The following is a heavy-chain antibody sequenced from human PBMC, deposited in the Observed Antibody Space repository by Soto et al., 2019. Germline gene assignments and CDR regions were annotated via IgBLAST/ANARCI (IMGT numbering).Heavy chain of an antibody. D-gene: IGHD6-13*01. CDR3: ATKGRWYVGYYYYGMDV. CDR1: GYTLTEFS. CDR2: FDPEDGET. J-gene: IGHJ6*02. Sequence: ASVKVSCKVSGYTLTEFSMHWVRQAPGQGLEWMGGFDPEDGETIYAQKFQGRVTMTEDTSTDTAYMELSSLRSEDTAAYYCATKGRWYVGYYYYGMDVWGQGTTVTVSS. V-gene: IGHV1-24*01.